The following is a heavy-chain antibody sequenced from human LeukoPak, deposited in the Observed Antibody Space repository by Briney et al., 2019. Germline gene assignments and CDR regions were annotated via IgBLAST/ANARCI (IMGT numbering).Heavy chain of an antibody. CDR2: INHSGST. D-gene: IGHD2-15*01. V-gene: IGHV4-34*01. CDR1: GGSFSGYY. Sequence: PSETLSLTCAVYGGSFSGYYWSWIRQPPGKGLEWIGEINHSGSTNYNPSLKSRVTISVDTSKNQFSLKLSSVTAADTAVYYCVLLSNYFDYWGQGTLVTVSS. CDR3: VLLSNYFDY. J-gene: IGHJ4*02.